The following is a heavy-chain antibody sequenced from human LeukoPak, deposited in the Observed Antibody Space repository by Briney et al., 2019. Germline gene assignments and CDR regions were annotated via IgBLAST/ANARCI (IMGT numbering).Heavy chain of an antibody. CDR1: GFSFGNYA. D-gene: IGHD3-22*01. CDR3: AKSSYYDASGYYREYYFDS. Sequence: GGSLRLSCVPSGFSFGNYAMSWVRQAPGKGLEWVSSISGSGGSTHYVDSVKGRFTISRDKTKNMLYLQMNSLRAEDTAVYYCAKSSYYDASGYYREYYFDSWGQGTLVTVSS. V-gene: IGHV3-23*01. CDR2: ISGSGGST. J-gene: IGHJ4*02.